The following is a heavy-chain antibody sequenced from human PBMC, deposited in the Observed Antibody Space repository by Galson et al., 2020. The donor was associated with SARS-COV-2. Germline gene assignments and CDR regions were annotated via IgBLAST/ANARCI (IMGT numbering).Heavy chain of an antibody. Sequence: GGSLSLSCAASGFTFSSYAMHWVRQAPGKGLQWVAVISYDGSTKYYADSVKGRFTISRDNSKNTLFLQMNSLRAEDTAVYYCARARSGSYREAFDIWGQGTVVTVSS. D-gene: IGHD1-26*01. CDR2: ISYDGSTK. V-gene: IGHV3-30*04. J-gene: IGHJ3*02. CDR3: ARARSGSYREAFDI. CDR1: GFTFSSYA.